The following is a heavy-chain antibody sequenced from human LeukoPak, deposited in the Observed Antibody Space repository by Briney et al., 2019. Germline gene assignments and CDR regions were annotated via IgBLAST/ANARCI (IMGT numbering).Heavy chain of an antibody. CDR3: TREISDGSGYPTRFDP. Sequence: PGGSLRLSCAASGFTFSSYSMNWVRQAPGKGLEWVSSISSSSSYIYYADSVKGRFTISRDNAKNSLYLQMNSLRAEDTAVYYCTREISDGSGYPTRFDPWGQGTLVTVSS. CDR2: ISSSSSYI. J-gene: IGHJ5*02. V-gene: IGHV3-21*01. D-gene: IGHD3-22*01. CDR1: GFTFSSYS.